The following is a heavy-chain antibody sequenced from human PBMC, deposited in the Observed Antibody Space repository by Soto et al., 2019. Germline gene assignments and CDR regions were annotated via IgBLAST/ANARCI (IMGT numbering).Heavy chain of an antibody. CDR1: GFTFSSYA. CDR2: ISGSGGST. D-gene: IGHD3-10*01. J-gene: IGHJ4*02. Sequence: PGGSLRLSCAASGFTFSSYAMYWVRQAPGKGLEWVSVISGSGGSTYYADSVEGRFTISRDNSKNMLFLQMNSLRAEDTAIYYCAKKVNSGPGSQYFDYWGQGTLVTVSS. CDR3: AKKVNSGPGSQYFDY. V-gene: IGHV3-23*01.